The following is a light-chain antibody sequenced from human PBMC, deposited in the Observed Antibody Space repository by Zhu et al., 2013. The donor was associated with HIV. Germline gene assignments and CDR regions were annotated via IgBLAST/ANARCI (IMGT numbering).Light chain of an antibody. CDR3: QNYHTAPFT. CDR2: AAS. V-gene: IGKV1-27*01. CDR1: QGISNF. J-gene: IGKJ3*01. Sequence: DIQMTQSPSAMSASVGDRVTITCRASQGISNFLAWYQQRPGKVPTLLIYAASTVHSGVPSRFTAGGSGTNFTLTISGLEPDDFSTYYCQNYHTAPFTFGPGTKVDLK.